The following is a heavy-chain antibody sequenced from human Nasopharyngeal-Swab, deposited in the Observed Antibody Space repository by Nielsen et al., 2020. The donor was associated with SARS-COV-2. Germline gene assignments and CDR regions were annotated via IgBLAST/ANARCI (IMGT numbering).Heavy chain of an antibody. Sequence: PGKALEWLALIYWDDDKRYSPSLKSRLTITKDTSKNQVVLTMTNMDPVDTATYYCARIDFDSSGYYSAFDIWGQGTMVTVSS. V-gene: IGHV2-5*02. CDR3: ARIDFDSSGYYSAFDI. D-gene: IGHD3-22*01. CDR2: IYWDDDK. J-gene: IGHJ3*02.